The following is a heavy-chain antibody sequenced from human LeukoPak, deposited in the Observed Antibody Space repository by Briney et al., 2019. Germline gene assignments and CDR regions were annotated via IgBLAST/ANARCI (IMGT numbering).Heavy chain of an antibody. Sequence: GGSLRLSCAASGFTFSSYSMNWVRQAPGKGLEWVSSISSSSSYIYYADSVKGRFTISRDNAKNSLYLQMNSLRAEDTAVYHCACLYDILTGYDEYWGQGTLVTVSS. J-gene: IGHJ4*02. V-gene: IGHV3-21*01. D-gene: IGHD3-9*01. CDR1: GFTFSSYS. CDR2: ISSSSSYI. CDR3: ACLYDILTGYDEY.